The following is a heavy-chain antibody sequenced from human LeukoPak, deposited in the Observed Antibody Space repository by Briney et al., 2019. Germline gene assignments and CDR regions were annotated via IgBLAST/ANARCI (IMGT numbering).Heavy chain of an antibody. D-gene: IGHD5-12*01. J-gene: IGHJ4*02. V-gene: IGHV4-59*12. CDR1: GGSISSYY. CDR3: ARDGRRDGYNIGFDY. Sequence: SETLSLTCTVSGGSISSYYWSWIRQPPGKGLEWIGYIYYSGSTNYNPSLKSRVTISVDTSKNQFSLKLSSVTAADTAVYYCARDGRRDGYNIGFDYWGQGTLVTVSS. CDR2: IYYSGST.